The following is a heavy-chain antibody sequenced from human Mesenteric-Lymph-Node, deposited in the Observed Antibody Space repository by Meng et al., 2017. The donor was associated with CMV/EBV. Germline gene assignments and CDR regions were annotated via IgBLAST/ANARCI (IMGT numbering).Heavy chain of an antibody. CDR2: IYYSGST. J-gene: IGHJ6*02. CDR1: GGSISSYY. V-gene: IGHV4-59*01. CDR3: ARRRDSSSWYYYYYGMDV. D-gene: IGHD6-13*01. Sequence: SETLSLTCTVSGGSISSYYWSWIRQPPGKGLEWIGYIYYSGSTNYNPSLKSRVTISVDTSKNQFSLKLSSMTAADTAVYYCARRRDSSSWYYYYYGMDVWGQGTTVTVSS.